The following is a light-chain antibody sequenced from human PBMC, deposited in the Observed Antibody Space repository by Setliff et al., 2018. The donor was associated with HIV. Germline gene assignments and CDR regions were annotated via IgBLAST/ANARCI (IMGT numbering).Light chain of an antibody. V-gene: IGKV3-15*01. Sequence: EIVMTQSPVTLSVSPGERATLSCRASQSVSGNLAWYQQKPGQAPRLLIHGASTRATGIPARFNGSGSGTEFTLTISVMQSEDFAVYYCQQYNNWPPLTFGGGTKVDIK. J-gene: IGKJ4*01. CDR1: QSVSGN. CDR3: QQYNNWPPLT. CDR2: GAS.